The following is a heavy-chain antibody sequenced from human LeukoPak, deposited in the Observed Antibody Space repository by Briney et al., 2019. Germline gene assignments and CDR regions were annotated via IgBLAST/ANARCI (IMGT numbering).Heavy chain of an antibody. CDR3: AKDQDSYGSY. V-gene: IGHV3-30*02. J-gene: IGHJ4*02. D-gene: IGHD5-18*01. CDR2: IRYDGSNK. CDR1: GFTFSSYG. Sequence: GGALRLSCAAAGFTFSSYGMHWVRQAPGKGVGGVAFIRYDGSNKYYADSVKGQFTISRDNSKNTLYLQMNSLRAEDTAVYYCAKDQDSYGSYWGQGTLVTVSS.